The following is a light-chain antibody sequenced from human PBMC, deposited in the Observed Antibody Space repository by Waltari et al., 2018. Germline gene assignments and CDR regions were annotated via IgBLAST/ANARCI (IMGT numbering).Light chain of an antibody. V-gene: IGLV10-54*04. J-gene: IGLJ1*01. CDR1: SNNVGNQG. Sequence: QAGLTQPPSVSKGLRQTATLTCTGNSNNVGNQGAAWRQQHQGQPPKLLSYRNNNRPSGISDRFSASRSGNTASLTITGLQPEDEADYYCSAWDSDLSGYVFGTGTKVTVL. CDR2: RNN. CDR3: SAWDSDLSGYV.